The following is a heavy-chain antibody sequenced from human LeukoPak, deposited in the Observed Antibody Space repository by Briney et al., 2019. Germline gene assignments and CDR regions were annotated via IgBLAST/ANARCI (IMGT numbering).Heavy chain of an antibody. J-gene: IGHJ5*02. V-gene: IGHV1-2*02. CDR2: INPNSGGT. Sequence: ASVKVSCKASGYTFTGYYMHWVRQAPGQGLEWMGWINPNSGGTNYAQKFQGRVTMTRDTSISTAYMELSRLRSDDTAVYYCARDPLSYSSGLNWFDPGGQGTLVTVSS. CDR3: ARDPLSYSSGLNWFDP. CDR1: GYTFTGYY. D-gene: IGHD6-19*01.